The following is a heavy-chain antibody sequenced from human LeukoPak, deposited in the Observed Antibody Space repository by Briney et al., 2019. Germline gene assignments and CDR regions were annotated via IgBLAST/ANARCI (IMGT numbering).Heavy chain of an antibody. Sequence: PGGSLRLSCAPSGFTLSSNYMSWVRQAPGKGLEGVSVIYSGGSTYYADPVKGRFPIARDSSKNTLYLQMNSLRAEDTAGYYCARDQFAFGLFDYWGQGTLVTVSS. J-gene: IGHJ4*02. CDR2: IYSGGST. CDR1: GFTLSSNY. CDR3: ARDQFAFGLFDY. D-gene: IGHD3/OR15-3a*01. V-gene: IGHV3-53*01.